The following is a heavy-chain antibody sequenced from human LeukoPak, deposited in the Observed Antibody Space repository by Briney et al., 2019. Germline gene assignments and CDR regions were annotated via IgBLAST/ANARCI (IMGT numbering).Heavy chain of an antibody. Sequence: GGSLRLSCAASGFTFSSYAMSWVRQAPGKGLEWVSAISGSGGSTYYADSVKGRFTISRDNSKNTLYLQMNSLRAEDTAVYYCAKVPVPAAITLSFFDYWGQGTLVTVSS. CDR2: ISGSGGST. D-gene: IGHD2-2*02. CDR1: GFTFSSYA. J-gene: IGHJ4*02. V-gene: IGHV3-23*01. CDR3: AKVPVPAAITLSFFDY.